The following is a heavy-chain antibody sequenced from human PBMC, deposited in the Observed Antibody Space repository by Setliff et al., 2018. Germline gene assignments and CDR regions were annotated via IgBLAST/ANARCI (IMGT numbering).Heavy chain of an antibody. CDR2: ISAYNGNT. CDR1: GYTFTSYG. V-gene: IGHV1-18*01. Sequence: ASVKVSCKASGYTFTSYGISWVRQAPGQGLEWMGWISAYNGNTNYAQKLQGRVTMTTDTSTSTAYMELRSLRSDDTAVYYCASDPSLYCSSTSCSPHWFDPWGQGTLVTVSS. J-gene: IGHJ5*02. D-gene: IGHD2-2*01. CDR3: ASDPSLYCSSTSCSPHWFDP.